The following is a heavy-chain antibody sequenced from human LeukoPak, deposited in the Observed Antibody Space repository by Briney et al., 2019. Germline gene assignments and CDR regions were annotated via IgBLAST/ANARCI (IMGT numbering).Heavy chain of an antibody. CDR3: ARDLRGITVAGPKNYYYMDV. J-gene: IGHJ6*03. CDR2: IYDTGST. D-gene: IGHD6-19*01. Sequence: SGTLSLTCTVSGGSISSYYWSWLRQPPGKGREWIGYIYDTGSTNYNPSLKSRVTISVDTSKNQFSLKLSSVTAADTAVYYCARDLRGITVAGPKNYYYMDVWGKGTTVTVSS. CDR1: GGSISSYY. V-gene: IGHV4-59*01.